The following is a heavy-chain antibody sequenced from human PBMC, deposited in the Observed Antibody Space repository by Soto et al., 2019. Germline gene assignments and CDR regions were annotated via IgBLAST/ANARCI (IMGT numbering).Heavy chain of an antibody. CDR2: ISSYGVDT. J-gene: IGHJ6*02. CDR1: GFTFSRYW. CDR3: ASNYAYAEGYYWYGIDV. Sequence: EVQLVESGGGLVLPGGSLRLSCAASGFTFSRYWMHWVRQAPGKGLVLVSRISSYGVDTHYADSVKGRFTISRDNAKNTLYLQMNSLRAEDTAVYYCASNYAYAEGYYWYGIDVWGQGTTVTVSS. V-gene: IGHV3-74*01. D-gene: IGHD3-16*01.